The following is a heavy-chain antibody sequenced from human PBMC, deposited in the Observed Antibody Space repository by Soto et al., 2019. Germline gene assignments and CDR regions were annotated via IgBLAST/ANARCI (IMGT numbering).Heavy chain of an antibody. CDR1: GFTFSSYG. Sequence: PGGPLRLSCVASGFTFSSYGMHWVRQAPGKGLEWVAIISYDGSNTYYADSVKGRFTISRDNSKNTLYLQMNSLRAEDTSVYYCAKEGGLSGSYYISSSYYFDYWGQGTLVTVSS. V-gene: IGHV3-30*18. J-gene: IGHJ4*02. CDR2: ISYDGSNT. D-gene: IGHD1-26*01. CDR3: AKEGGLSGSYYISSSYYFDY.